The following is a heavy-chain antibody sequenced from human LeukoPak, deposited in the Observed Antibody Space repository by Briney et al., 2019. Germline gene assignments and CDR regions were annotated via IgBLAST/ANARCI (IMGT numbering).Heavy chain of an antibody. Sequence: SETLSLTCTVSGGSISSGGYYWSWIRQPAGKGLEWIGRIYTSGSTNYNPSLKSRVTISVDTSKNQFSLKLSSVTAADTAVYYCARVRWELPNWYFDLWGRGTLVTVSS. J-gene: IGHJ2*01. CDR3: ARVRWELPNWYFDL. CDR2: IYTSGST. D-gene: IGHD1-26*01. V-gene: IGHV4-61*02. CDR1: GGSISSGGYY.